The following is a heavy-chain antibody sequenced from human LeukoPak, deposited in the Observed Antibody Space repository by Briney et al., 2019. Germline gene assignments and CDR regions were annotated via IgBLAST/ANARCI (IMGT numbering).Heavy chain of an antibody. CDR2: TLNDGRSK. CDR3: AKDLDSSGDSY. V-gene: IGHV3-30*18. Sequence: GRSLRLSCTTSGFTFSSYGMHWVRQAPGKGLEWVAVTLNDGRSKYYADSVKGRFTISRDNSKNTLYLQMNSLGVEDTAVYFCAKDLDSSGDSYWGQGTLVTVSS. CDR1: GFTFSSYG. J-gene: IGHJ4*02. D-gene: IGHD3-22*01.